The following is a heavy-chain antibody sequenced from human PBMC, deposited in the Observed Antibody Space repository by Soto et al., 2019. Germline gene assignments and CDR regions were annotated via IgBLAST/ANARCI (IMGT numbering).Heavy chain of an antibody. D-gene: IGHD3-16*01. CDR3: ARDESWRDRVWWFDP. V-gene: IGHV1-58*01. J-gene: IGHJ5*02. CDR2: IDFGCGNT. Sequence: SVKVSCKASGFSFSKSTVQWVRQARGQRLEWIGWIDFGCGNTNYAQKFQDRVTITKDTSTSTVYMELNSLRSEDTAVYYCARDESWRDRVWWFDPWGQGTLVTV. CDR1: GFSFSKST.